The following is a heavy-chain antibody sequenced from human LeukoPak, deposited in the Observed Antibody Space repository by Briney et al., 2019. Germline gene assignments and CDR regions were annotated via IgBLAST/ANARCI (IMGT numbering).Heavy chain of an antibody. D-gene: IGHD2-2*01. CDR2: ITTSDGNT. CDR1: GFTFSSYT. J-gene: IGHJ3*02. Sequence: GSLRLSCAASGFTFSSYTMSWVRQAPGKGLEWASTITTSDGNTYYADSVKGRFTVSRDNSKNTLFLQMNSLRAEDTAVYYCAKTLGSSTFDVFDIWGQGTMVTVSS. CDR3: AKTLGSSTFDVFDI. V-gene: IGHV3-23*01.